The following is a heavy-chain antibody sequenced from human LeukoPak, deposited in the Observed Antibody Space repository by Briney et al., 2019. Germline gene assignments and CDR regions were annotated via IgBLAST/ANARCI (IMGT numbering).Heavy chain of an antibody. CDR3: AFGVVTSFDY. V-gene: IGHV1-18*04. D-gene: IGHD3-3*01. CDR1: GYTFTGYY. Sequence: ASVKVSCKASGYTFTGYYMHWVRQAPGQGLEWMGWISAYNGNTNYAQKLQGRVTMITDTSTSTAYMELRSLRSDDTAVYYCAFGVVTSFDYWGQGTLVTVSS. J-gene: IGHJ4*02. CDR2: ISAYNGNT.